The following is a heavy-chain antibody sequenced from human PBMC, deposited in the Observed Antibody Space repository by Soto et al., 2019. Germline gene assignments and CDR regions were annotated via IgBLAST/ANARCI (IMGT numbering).Heavy chain of an antibody. Sequence: GGSLRLSCAASGFTFSSYAMSWVRQAPGKGLEWVSAISGSGGSTYYADSVKGRFTISRDNSKNTLYLQMNSLRAEDTAVYYCAKVPSKALIPLRYFDYWGQGTLVTVSS. CDR2: ISGSGGST. J-gene: IGHJ4*02. CDR1: GFTFSSYA. D-gene: IGHD3-16*01. V-gene: IGHV3-23*01. CDR3: AKVPSKALIPLRYFDY.